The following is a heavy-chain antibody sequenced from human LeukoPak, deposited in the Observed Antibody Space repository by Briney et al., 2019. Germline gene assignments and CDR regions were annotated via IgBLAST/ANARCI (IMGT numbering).Heavy chain of an antibody. CDR3: ARDMYYYDSSGYSR. V-gene: IGHV3-11*01. CDR1: GFTFSDYY. D-gene: IGHD3-22*01. J-gene: IGHJ4*02. CDR2: ISSSGSTI. Sequence: RPLRPPRAASGFTFSDYYLSWNRQAPGKGLEWVSLISSSGSTIYYADSVKGRFTISRDNAKNSLYLQMNSLRAEDTAVYYCARDMYYYDSSGYSRWGQGTLVTVSS.